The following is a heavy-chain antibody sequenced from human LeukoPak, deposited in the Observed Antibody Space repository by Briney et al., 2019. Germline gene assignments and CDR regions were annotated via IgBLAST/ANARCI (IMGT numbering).Heavy chain of an antibody. CDR3: ARDLSVVVVAATLDY. J-gene: IGHJ4*02. V-gene: IGHV1-46*01. Sequence: EASVKVSCKASGYTFTSYYMHWVRQAPGQGLEWMGIINPSGGSTSYAQKFQGRVTMTRDMSTSTVYMGLSSLRSEDTAVYYCARDLSVVVVAATLDYWGQGTLVTVSS. D-gene: IGHD2-15*01. CDR2: INPSGGST. CDR1: GYTFTSYY.